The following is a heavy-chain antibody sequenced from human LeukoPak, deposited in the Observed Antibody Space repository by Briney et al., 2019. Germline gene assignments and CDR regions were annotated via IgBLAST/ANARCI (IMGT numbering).Heavy chain of an antibody. CDR3: ARVPPYCSSTSCYGGGPFDY. CDR1: GYTFTRYA. J-gene: IGHJ4*02. V-gene: IGHV1-3*01. Sequence: ASGKVCCKASGYTFTRYAMHWVSQAPGQRLEWMGWINAGNGNTKYSEKFQGRVTITRDTSASTAYMELSSQRSEDTAVYYCARVPPYCSSTSCYGGGPFDYWGQGTLVTVSS. CDR2: INAGNGNT. D-gene: IGHD2-2*01.